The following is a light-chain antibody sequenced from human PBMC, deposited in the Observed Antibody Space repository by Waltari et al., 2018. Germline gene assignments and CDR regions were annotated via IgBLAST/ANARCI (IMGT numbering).Light chain of an antibody. Sequence: DIQMTQSPSPLSESVGDRVTITCRASQSLGNYFAWYQQKPGKAPKLLIFMASTLQREVPSRFSGSGSGTEFALTISGLQADDFATYFCQHFNSYPFIFGRGTKLEIK. CDR2: MAS. CDR3: QHFNSYPFI. J-gene: IGKJ2*01. CDR1: QSLGNY. V-gene: IGKV1-5*03.